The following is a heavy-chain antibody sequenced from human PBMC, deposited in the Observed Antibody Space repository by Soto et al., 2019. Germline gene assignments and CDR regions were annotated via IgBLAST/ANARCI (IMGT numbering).Heavy chain of an antibody. CDR1: GLIFSDYH. D-gene: IGHD6-19*01. V-gene: IGHV3-72*01. CDR3: AILGGWSVGGNNMDV. CDR2: IRRKANSYTT. Sequence: EVQLVESGGGLVQPGGSLRLYCAASGLIFSDYHMDWFRQAPGKGLEWVGRIRRKANSYTTEYAASVKGRLTISRADSKNTLHWQINRLKTEDTTVYYCAILGGWSVGGNNMDVWGHGTTVTVSS. J-gene: IGHJ6*02.